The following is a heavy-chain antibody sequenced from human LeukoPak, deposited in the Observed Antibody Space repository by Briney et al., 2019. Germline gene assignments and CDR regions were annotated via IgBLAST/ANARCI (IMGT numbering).Heavy chain of an antibody. J-gene: IGHJ6*03. D-gene: IGHD1-1*01. CDR2: IYYSGST. CDR1: GGSISSYY. Sequence: SETLSLTCTVSGGSISSYYWSWIRQPPGKGLEWIGYIYYSGSTNYNPSLKSRVTISVDTSKNQFSLKLSSVTAADTAVYLCARHRDTGYYYYMDVWGTGTTVTVSS. V-gene: IGHV4-59*08. CDR3: ARHRDTGYYYYMDV.